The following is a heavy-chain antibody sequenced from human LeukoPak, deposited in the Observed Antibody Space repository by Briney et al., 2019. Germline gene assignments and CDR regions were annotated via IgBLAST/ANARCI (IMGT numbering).Heavy chain of an antibody. CDR2: IYYSGST. CDR3: ARVPLDVDTAMGHPDY. CDR1: GGSISSGGYY. V-gene: IGHV4-31*03. Sequence: SETLSLTCTVSGGSISSGGYYWSWIRQHPGKGLEWIGYIYYSGSTYYNPSLKSRVTISVDTSKNQFSLKLSSVTAADTAVYYCARVPLDVDTAMGHPDYWGQGTLVTVSS. D-gene: IGHD5-18*01. J-gene: IGHJ4*02.